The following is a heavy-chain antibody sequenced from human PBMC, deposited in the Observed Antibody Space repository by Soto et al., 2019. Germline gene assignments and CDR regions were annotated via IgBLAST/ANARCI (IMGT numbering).Heavy chain of an antibody. V-gene: IGHV3-23*01. CDR3: AKPGRNVQLWLPTD. J-gene: IGHJ4*02. Sequence: EVQLLESGGGLVQPGGSLRLSCAASGFTFSSYAMSWVRQAPGKGLEWVSAISGSGGSTYYEDSVKGLFTISRDNSKNTLYLQMNSLRAEDTAVYYCAKPGRNVQLWLPTDWGQGTLVTVSS. D-gene: IGHD5-18*01. CDR2: ISGSGGST. CDR1: GFTFSSYA.